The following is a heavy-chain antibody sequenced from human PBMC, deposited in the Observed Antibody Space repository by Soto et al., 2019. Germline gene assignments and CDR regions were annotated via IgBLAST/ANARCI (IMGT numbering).Heavy chain of an antibody. CDR3: ARVRREYDNSGPVDY. V-gene: IGHV4-30-2*01. CDR1: GGSISSGDYS. CDR2: IYYGGSA. Sequence: TLSLTCAVSGGSISSGDYSWNWIRQQPGKGLERIGYIYYGGSAYYNPSLQSRVTMSVDRSRNQFSPKLNSVTAADTALYCCARVRREYDNSGPVDYWGQGTLVTVSS. D-gene: IGHD3-22*01. J-gene: IGHJ4*02.